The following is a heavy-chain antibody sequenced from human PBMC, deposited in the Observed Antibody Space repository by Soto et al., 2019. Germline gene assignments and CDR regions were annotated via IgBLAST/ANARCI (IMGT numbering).Heavy chain of an antibody. V-gene: IGHV3-48*01. CDR1: GFTFSSYS. J-gene: IGHJ4*02. D-gene: IGHD3-10*01. Sequence: EVQLVESGGGLVQPGGSLRLSCAASGFTFSSYSMNWVRQAPGKGLEWVSYISSGISNMYYADSVKGRFTISRDNAKNSLYLQMNSLRGEDTAVYYCARARSSGIAFALEYWGQGTLVTDSS. CDR3: ARARSSGIAFALEY. CDR2: ISSGISNM.